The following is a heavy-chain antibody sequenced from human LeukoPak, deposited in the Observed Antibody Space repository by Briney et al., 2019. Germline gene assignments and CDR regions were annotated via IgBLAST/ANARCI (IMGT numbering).Heavy chain of an antibody. CDR3: ARLDEGIYYDDTGFNF. CDR2: IYPGDSET. D-gene: IGHD3-22*01. Sequence: KHGESLKISCRASGYIFTNYRIAWVRQKPGKGLEWMGIIYPGDSETTYSPSFQGQVTISADKSIRAAYLQWDTLKASDTAMYYCARLDEGIYYDDTGFNFWGQGTLVTVSS. J-gene: IGHJ4*02. CDR1: GYIFTNYR. V-gene: IGHV5-51*01.